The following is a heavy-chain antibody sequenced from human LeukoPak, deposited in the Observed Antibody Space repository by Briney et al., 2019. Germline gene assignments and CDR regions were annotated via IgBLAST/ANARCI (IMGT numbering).Heavy chain of an antibody. D-gene: IGHD6-13*01. CDR1: GGTFSSYA. J-gene: IGHJ1*01. V-gene: IGHV1-69*13. Sequence: ASVKVSCTASGGTFSSYAISWVRQAPGQGLEWMGGIIPIFGTANYAQKFQGRVTITADESTSTAYMELSSLRSEDTAVYYCASHNSSSWYGYFQHWGQGTLVTVSS. CDR3: ASHNSSSWYGYFQH. CDR2: IIPIFGTA.